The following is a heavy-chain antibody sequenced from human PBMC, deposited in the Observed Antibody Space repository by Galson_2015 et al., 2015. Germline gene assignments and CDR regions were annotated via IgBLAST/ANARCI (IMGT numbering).Heavy chain of an antibody. Sequence: SVKVSCKASGGTFSSYAISWVRQAPGQGLEWMGGIIPIFGTANYAQKFQGRVTITADESTSTAYMELSSLRSEDTAVYYCARDPDIVLMVYAEKGWFDPWGQGTLVTVSS. J-gene: IGHJ5*02. D-gene: IGHD2-8*01. CDR1: GGTFSSYA. CDR2: IIPIFGTA. CDR3: ARDPDIVLMVYAEKGWFDP. V-gene: IGHV1-69*13.